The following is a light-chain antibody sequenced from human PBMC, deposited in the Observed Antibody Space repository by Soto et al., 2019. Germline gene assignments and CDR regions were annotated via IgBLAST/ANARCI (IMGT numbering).Light chain of an antibody. Sequence: EIVMTQSPATLSVSPGERATLSCRASQSVSSNLAWYHQKPGQTPRLLIYGASTRATGLPARFSGSGSGTEFTLTISSLQSEDFAIYYCQQYNNWPQTFGQGTKVEIK. CDR1: QSVSSN. V-gene: IGKV3-15*01. CDR3: QQYNNWPQT. J-gene: IGKJ1*01. CDR2: GAS.